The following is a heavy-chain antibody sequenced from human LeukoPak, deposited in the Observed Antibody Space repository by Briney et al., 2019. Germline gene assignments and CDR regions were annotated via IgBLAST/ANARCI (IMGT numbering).Heavy chain of an antibody. CDR3: ARMTTGHDF. V-gene: IGHV4-34*01. J-gene: IGHJ4*02. D-gene: IGHD4-17*01. Sequence: SENLSLTCAVSGTSFSSYYWSWIRQPPGKGLEWIGEVNHSGYTNDNPSLKSRVTISVDTSKNQFSLRLRSVTAADTAVYFCARMTTGHDFWGQGTLVTVSS. CDR2: VNHSGYT. CDR1: GTSFSSYY.